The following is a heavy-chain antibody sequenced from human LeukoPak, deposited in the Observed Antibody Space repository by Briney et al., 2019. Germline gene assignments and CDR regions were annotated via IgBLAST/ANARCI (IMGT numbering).Heavy chain of an antibody. CDR2: IYHSGST. Sequence: SETLSLTCTASGGSISSGGYYWSWIRQPPGKGLEWIGYIYHSGSTYYNPSLKSRVTISVDRSKNQFSLKLSSVTAADTAVYYCARGPRITIFGVVFNDGDYWGQGTLVTVSS. CDR1: GGSISSGGYY. V-gene: IGHV4-30-2*01. CDR3: ARGPRITIFGVVFNDGDY. D-gene: IGHD3-3*01. J-gene: IGHJ4*02.